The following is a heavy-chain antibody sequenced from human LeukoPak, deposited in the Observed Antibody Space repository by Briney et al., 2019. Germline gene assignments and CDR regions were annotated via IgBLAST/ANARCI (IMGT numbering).Heavy chain of an antibody. CDR3: AKDSPSRTATTEVPVDY. J-gene: IGHJ4*02. CDR2: ISSSSSYI. CDR1: GFSFRDYT. D-gene: IGHD1/OR15-1a*01. V-gene: IGHV3-21*01. Sequence: GGALRLSCAASGFSFRDYTMNWVRQAPGKGLEWVASISSSSSYIYFANSVRGRFSISRDNAKNSLYLQMKSLRAEDTAVYYCAKDSPSRTATTEVPVDYWGQGTLVTVSS.